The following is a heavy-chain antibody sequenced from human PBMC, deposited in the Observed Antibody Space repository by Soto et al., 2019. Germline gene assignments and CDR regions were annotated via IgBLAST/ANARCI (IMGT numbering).Heavy chain of an antibody. D-gene: IGHD6-13*01. CDR2: IYPGDSDT. CDR1: GYSFTSYW. J-gene: IGHJ6*02. V-gene: IGHV5-51*01. Sequence: GESLKISCKGSGYSFTSYWIGWVRQMPGKGLEWMGIIYPGDSDTRYSPSFQGQVTISADKSISTAYLQWSSLKASDTAMYYCARQVAAARHYYYYGMDVWGQGTTVTVSS. CDR3: ARQVAAARHYYYYGMDV.